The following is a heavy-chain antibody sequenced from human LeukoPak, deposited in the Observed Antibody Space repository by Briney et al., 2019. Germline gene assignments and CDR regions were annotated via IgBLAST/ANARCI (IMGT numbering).Heavy chain of an antibody. CDR1: GFTFSNYG. V-gene: IGHV3-48*01. Sequence: PGGSLRLSCAASGFTFSNYGMNWVRQAPGKGLEWLSYISTSSSTIFYADSVKGRFTISRDNAKNSLYLQMNSLRAEDTAVYYCARSTTSGGFDPWGQGTLVTVPS. CDR3: ARSTTSGGFDP. D-gene: IGHD2-2*01. J-gene: IGHJ5*02. CDR2: ISTSSSTI.